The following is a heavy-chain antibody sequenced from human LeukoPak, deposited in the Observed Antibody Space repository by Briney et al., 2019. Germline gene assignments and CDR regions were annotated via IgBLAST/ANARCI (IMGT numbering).Heavy chain of an antibody. CDR3: AWLSSRPQDYFDY. CDR2: ISSSGSTI. CDR1: GFTFSDYY. J-gene: IGHJ4*02. Sequence: GGSLRLSCAASGFTFSDYYMSWIRQAPGKGLEWVSYISSSGSTIYYADSVKGRFTISRGNAKNSLYLQMNSLRAEDTAVYYCAWLSSRPQDYFDYWGQGTLVTVSS. V-gene: IGHV3-11*01. D-gene: IGHD3-22*01.